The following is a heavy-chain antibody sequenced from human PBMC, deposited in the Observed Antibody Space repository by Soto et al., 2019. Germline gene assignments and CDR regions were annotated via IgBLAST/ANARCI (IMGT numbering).Heavy chain of an antibody. CDR2: IVVGSGNT. Sequence: ASVKVSCKASGFTFTSSAVQWVRQARGQRLEWIGWIVVGSGNTNYAQKFQERVTITRDMSTSTAYMELSSLRSEDTAVYFCAVEYCGCYYSDYGSLPRTYYFDYWGQGTLVTVSS. V-gene: IGHV1-58*01. D-gene: IGHD1-26*01. J-gene: IGHJ4*02. CDR3: AVEYCGCYYSDYGSLPRTYYFDY. CDR1: GFTFTSSA.